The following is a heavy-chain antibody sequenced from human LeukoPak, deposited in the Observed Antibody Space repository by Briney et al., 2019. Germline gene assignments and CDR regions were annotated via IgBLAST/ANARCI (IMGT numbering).Heavy chain of an antibody. J-gene: IGHJ4*02. Sequence: GGSLRLSCAASGFPFSSYAMSWVRQAPGKGLEWVSTISSGGQYVNYADSVKGRLTMSRDNSKSAVYLQIDSLRAEDTAVYYCAQWLVALNGFDCWGQGTLVTVSS. CDR2: ISSGGQYV. D-gene: IGHD6-19*01. CDR1: GFPFSSYA. CDR3: AQWLVALNGFDC. V-gene: IGHV3-23*01.